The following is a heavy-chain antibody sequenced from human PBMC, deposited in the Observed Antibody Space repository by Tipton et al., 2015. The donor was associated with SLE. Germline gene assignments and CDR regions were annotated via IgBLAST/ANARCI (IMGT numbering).Heavy chain of an antibody. CDR1: GFTFSSYA. D-gene: IGHD3-3*01. J-gene: IGHJ4*02. CDR2: ISGSGGST. Sequence: SLRLSCAASGFTFSSYAMSWVRQAPGKGLEWVSAISGSGGSTYYADSVKGRFTISRDNSKNTLYLQMNSLRAEDTAVYHCAKHHFDFWSGYYWLDYWGRGTQVTVSS. CDR3: AKHHFDFWSGYYWLDY. V-gene: IGHV3-23*01.